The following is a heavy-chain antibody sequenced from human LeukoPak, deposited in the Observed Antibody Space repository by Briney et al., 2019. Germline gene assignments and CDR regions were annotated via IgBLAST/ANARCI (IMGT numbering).Heavy chain of an antibody. V-gene: IGHV4-59*01. CDR1: GGSISSYY. D-gene: IGHD2/OR15-2a*01. CDR3: ARLGTTGNDY. CDR2: IYYSGST. Sequence: PSETLSLTCTVSGGSISSYYWSWIRQPPGKGLEWIGDIYYSGSTNYNPSLKSRVTISVDTSKNQFSLKLSSVTAADTAVYYCARLGTTGNDYWGQGTLVTVSS. J-gene: IGHJ4*02.